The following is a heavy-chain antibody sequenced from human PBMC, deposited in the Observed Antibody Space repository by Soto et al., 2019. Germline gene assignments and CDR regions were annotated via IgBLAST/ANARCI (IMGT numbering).Heavy chain of an antibody. V-gene: IGHV3-30-3*01. D-gene: IGHD2-21*02. J-gene: IGHJ6*02. Sequence: QVQLVESGGGVVQPGRSLRLSCAASGFTFSSYAMHWVRQAPGKGLEWVAVISYDGSNKYYADSVKGRFTISRENSKNQLCLQRNRLRAEDTAVYYCARRYGGNSDCGMDVWGQGTTVTVSS. CDR2: ISYDGSNK. CDR1: GFTFSSYA. CDR3: ARRYGGNSDCGMDV.